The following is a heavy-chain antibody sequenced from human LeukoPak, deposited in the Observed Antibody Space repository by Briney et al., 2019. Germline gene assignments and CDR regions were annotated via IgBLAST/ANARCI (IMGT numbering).Heavy chain of an antibody. D-gene: IGHD3-22*01. CDR3: ARPGYYDSSGYYSGAFDI. Sequence: SVKVSCKASGGTFSSYAISWVRQAPGQGLEWMGGIIPIFGTANYAQKFQGRVTMTRDTSTSTVYMELSSLRSEDTAVYYCARPGYYDSSGYYSGAFDIWGQGTMVTVSS. J-gene: IGHJ3*02. CDR1: GGTFSSYA. CDR2: IIPIFGTA. V-gene: IGHV1-69*05.